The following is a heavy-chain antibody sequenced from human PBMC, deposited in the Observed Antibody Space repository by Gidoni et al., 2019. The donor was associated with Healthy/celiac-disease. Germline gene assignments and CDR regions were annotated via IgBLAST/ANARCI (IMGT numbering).Heavy chain of an antibody. J-gene: IGHJ4*02. CDR1: GFTFSSYG. V-gene: IGHV3-33*08. CDR3: ARDLRSGGSSYYFDY. Sequence: QVQLVEYGGGVVQPGRSLRLSCAASGFTFSSYGMNWVRQAPGKGLEWVAGIWYDGSNKYYADSGKGRFTISRDNSKNTLYLQMNSLRAEDTAVYYCARDLRSGGSSYYFDYWGQGTLVTVSS. CDR2: IWYDGSNK. D-gene: IGHD2-15*01.